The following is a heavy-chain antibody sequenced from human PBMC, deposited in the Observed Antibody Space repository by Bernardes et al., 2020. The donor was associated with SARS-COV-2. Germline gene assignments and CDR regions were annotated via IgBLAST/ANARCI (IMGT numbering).Heavy chain of an antibody. V-gene: IGHV4-61*02. CDR1: GGSISSGSYY. CDR2: IYTSGST. J-gene: IGHJ6*02. D-gene: IGHD3-3*01. CDR3: ARDLSPSITIFGVVPGYGMDV. Sequence: SDPLYLTCTDSGGSISSGSYYWSWLRQPAGKGLEWIGRIYTSGSTNYNPSLKSRVTISVDTSKNQFSLKLSSVTAADTAVYYCARDLSPSITIFGVVPGYGMDVWGQGTTVTVSS.